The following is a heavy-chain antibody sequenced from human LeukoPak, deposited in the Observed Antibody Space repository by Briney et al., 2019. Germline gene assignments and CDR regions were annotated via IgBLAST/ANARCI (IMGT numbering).Heavy chain of an antibody. CDR1: GGTFSSYA. D-gene: IGHD5-18*01. J-gene: IGHJ4*02. V-gene: IGHV1-69*13. CDR2: IIPIFGTA. CDR3: ARDPNAMVTSLFDY. Sequence: GASVKVSCKASGGTFSSYAISWVRQAPGQGLEWMGGIIPIFGTANYAQKFQGRVTITADESTSTAYMELRSLRSDDTAVYYCARDPNAMVTSLFDYWGQGTLVTVSS.